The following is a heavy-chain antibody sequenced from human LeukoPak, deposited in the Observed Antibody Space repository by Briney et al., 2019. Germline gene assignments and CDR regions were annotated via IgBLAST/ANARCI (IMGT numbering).Heavy chain of an antibody. J-gene: IGHJ4*02. CDR1: GGTFSSYA. Sequence: GSSVKVSCKASGGTFSSYAISWVRQAPGQGLEWMGGIIPIFGTANYAQKFQGRVTITADKSTSTAYMELSSLRSEDTAVYYCARGSDVLRYFDWLYYFDYWGQGTLVTVSS. V-gene: IGHV1-69*06. CDR2: IIPIFGTA. CDR3: ARGSDVLRYFDWLYYFDY. D-gene: IGHD3-9*01.